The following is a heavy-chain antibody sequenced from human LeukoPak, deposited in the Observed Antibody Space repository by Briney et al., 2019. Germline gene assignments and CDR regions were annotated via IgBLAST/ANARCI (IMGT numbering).Heavy chain of an antibody. D-gene: IGHD1-26*01. CDR3: SRVTXVGATXDFDP. Sequence: ASVKVSCKASSNTFVTYGISWVRQAPGHGLEWMGWISPNNGNTTYAQKFRSRVTTTRDTSTKTAYMEKRSLRTDDDAVVYCSRVTXVGATXDFDPWXQGTLVTVSP. J-gene: IGHJ5*02. CDR2: ISPNNGNT. V-gene: IGHV1-18*01. CDR1: SNTFVTYG.